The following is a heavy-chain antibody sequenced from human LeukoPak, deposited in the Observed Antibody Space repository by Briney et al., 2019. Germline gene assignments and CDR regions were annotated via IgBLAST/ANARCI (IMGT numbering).Heavy chain of an antibody. CDR3: ASHSGNFDAFDV. J-gene: IGHJ3*01. CDR1: AGSIRSSGYY. D-gene: IGHD1-7*01. CDR2: IYYSGST. V-gene: IGHV4-39*01. Sequence: PSETLSLTCTVSAGSIRSSGYYWGWIRQPPEKGLEWIGSIYYSGSTYYNLSLKSRVTISVDTSENQFSLKLSSVTAADTAVYYCASHSGNFDAFDVWGQGTMVTVSS.